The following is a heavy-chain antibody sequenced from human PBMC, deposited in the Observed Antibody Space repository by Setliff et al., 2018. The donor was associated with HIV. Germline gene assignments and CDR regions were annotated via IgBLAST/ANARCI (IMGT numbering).Heavy chain of an antibody. CDR1: GGSISSDDYY. CDR2: ITYSGSA. Sequence: PSETLSLTCTVSGGSISSDDYYWNWIRQPPGKGLEWIGYITYSGSAYYNPSLKSRVTISIDTSNNQISLRLSSVTDEDTAVYYCVRDPGGIFDAFDVWGQGTMVTVSS. D-gene: IGHD3-3*01. V-gene: IGHV4-30-4*08. J-gene: IGHJ3*01. CDR3: VRDPGGIFDAFDV.